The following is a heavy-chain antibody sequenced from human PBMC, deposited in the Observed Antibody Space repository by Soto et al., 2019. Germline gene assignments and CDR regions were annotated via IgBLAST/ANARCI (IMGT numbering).Heavy chain of an antibody. CDR1: GGSISSGGYS. V-gene: IGHV4-30-2*03. CDR3: ARHDGFRSGWIFDN. D-gene: IGHD6-19*01. Sequence: SETLSLTCAVSGGSISSGGYSWSWIRQPPGKGLEWIGTIYYHGNTYSNPSLKSRVTISVDTSNNQLSLKLRSVTAADTAVYYCARHDGFRSGWIFDNWGHGTLLTVSS. CDR2: IYYHGNT. J-gene: IGHJ4*01.